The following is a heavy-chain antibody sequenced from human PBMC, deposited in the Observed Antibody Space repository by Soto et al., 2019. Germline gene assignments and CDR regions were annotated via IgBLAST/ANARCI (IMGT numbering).Heavy chain of an antibody. J-gene: IGHJ6*02. Sequence: GASVKVSCKASGYTFTSYGISWVRQAPGQGLERMGWISAYNGNTNYAQKLQGRVTMTTDTSTSTAYMELRSLRSDDTAVYYCARVGITMIVVVTTYGMDVWGQGTTVTVSS. CDR3: ARVGITMIVVVTTYGMDV. V-gene: IGHV1-18*04. CDR2: ISAYNGNT. D-gene: IGHD3-22*01. CDR1: GYTFTSYG.